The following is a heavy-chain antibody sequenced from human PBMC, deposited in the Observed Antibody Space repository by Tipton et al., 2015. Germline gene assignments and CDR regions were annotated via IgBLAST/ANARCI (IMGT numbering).Heavy chain of an antibody. CDR1: GFMFSYYS. V-gene: IGHV3-48*02. J-gene: IGHJ4*02. Sequence: SLRLSCEASGFMFSYYSMNWVRQAPGKGLEWVSYISARSDIIYYADSVKGRFTISRDNAKNSLYLQMDSLRDEDTAFYYCARDRTGGNSAVDYWGQGTLVTVSS. CDR2: ISARSDII. CDR3: ARDRTGGNSAVDY. D-gene: IGHD4-23*01.